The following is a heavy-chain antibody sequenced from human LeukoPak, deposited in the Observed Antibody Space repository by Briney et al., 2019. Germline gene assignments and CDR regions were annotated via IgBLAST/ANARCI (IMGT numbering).Heavy chain of an antibody. CDR3: ARADRTTVTTKSAFDI. CDR1: GYTFTGYY. V-gene: IGHV1-46*01. CDR2: INPSGGST. D-gene: IGHD4-17*01. J-gene: IGHJ3*02. Sequence: ASVKVSCKASGYTFTGYYMHWVRQAPGQGLEWMGIINPSGGSTSYAQKFQGRVTITADKSTSTAYMELSSLRSEDTAVYYCARADRTTVTTKSAFDIWGQGTMVTVSS.